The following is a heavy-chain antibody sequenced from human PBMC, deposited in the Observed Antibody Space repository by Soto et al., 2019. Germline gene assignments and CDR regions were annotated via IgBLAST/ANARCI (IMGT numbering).Heavy chain of an antibody. J-gene: IGHJ6*02. V-gene: IGHV4-34*01. D-gene: IGHD5-12*01. CDR2: INHSGST. Sequence: SETLSLTCAVYGGSFSGYYWSWIRQPPGKGLEWIGEINHSGSTNYNPSLKSRVTISVDTSKNQFSLKLSPVTAADTAVYYCARAVATITGYYYYGMDVWGQGTTVTVSS. CDR1: GGSFSGYY. CDR3: ARAVATITGYYYYGMDV.